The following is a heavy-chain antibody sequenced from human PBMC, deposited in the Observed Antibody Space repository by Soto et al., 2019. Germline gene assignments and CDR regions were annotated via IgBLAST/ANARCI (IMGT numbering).Heavy chain of an antibody. J-gene: IGHJ4*02. CDR3: ARDYDIWGRLPDY. D-gene: IGHD3-9*01. Sequence: QVQLVESGGDMVKPGRSLRLSCVASGFTFRDYSMHWVRQAPGKGLEWLAVISYDGSTKYYADSVKGRFTVSRDNSKNTLYLQMDSLRAEDTAVYFCARDYDIWGRLPDYWGQGTLVTVSS. CDR2: ISYDGSTK. V-gene: IGHV3-30-3*01. CDR1: GFTFRDYS.